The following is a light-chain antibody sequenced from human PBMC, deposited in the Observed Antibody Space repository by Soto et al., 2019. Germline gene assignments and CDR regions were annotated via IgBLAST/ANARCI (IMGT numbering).Light chain of an antibody. Sequence: QPVLTQSPSAYASLGASVKLTCTLSSGHSNYAIAWHQQQSEKGPRYLMKLNSDGSHSKGNGIPDRFSGSSSGAERYLTISVLQSEEEADYYCQTWGSGIVVFGGGTQLTLL. CDR3: QTWGSGIVV. V-gene: IGLV4-69*01. CDR1: SGHSNYA. CDR2: LNSDGSH. J-gene: IGLJ2*01.